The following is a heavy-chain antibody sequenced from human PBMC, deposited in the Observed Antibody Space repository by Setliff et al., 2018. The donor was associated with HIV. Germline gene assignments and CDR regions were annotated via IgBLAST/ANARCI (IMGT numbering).Heavy chain of an antibody. CDR3: TIDYGDYEGWFDP. CDR1: GYYPNIDY. Sequence: ASVKVSCKTFGYYPNIDYMHWVRQAPGQGLEWMAWINSASGGTNYAQNFQGRVTVTRDTSINTVYLEVNGLKSDDTAVYYCTIDYGDYEGWFDPWGQGTLVTVSS. D-gene: IGHD4-17*01. V-gene: IGHV1-2*02. CDR2: INSASGGT. J-gene: IGHJ5*02.